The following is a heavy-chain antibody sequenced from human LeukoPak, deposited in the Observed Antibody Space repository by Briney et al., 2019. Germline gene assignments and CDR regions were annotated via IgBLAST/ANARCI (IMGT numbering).Heavy chain of an antibody. Sequence: GGSLRLSCAASGFSFSTYAMTWVRQAPGKGLEWVSSISSSSNYIYYADSVKGRFTISRNNAENSLYLQMNSLRAEDTAVYYCARDRIIYGDYGDAFDIWGQGTMVTVSS. V-gene: IGHV3-21*01. D-gene: IGHD4-17*01. CDR2: ISSSSNYI. CDR1: GFSFSTYA. CDR3: ARDRIIYGDYGDAFDI. J-gene: IGHJ3*02.